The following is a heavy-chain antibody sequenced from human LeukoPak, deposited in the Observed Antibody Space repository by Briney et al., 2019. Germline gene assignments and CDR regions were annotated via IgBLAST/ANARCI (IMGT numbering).Heavy chain of an antibody. D-gene: IGHD1-26*01. CDR2: LSAYNGNT. J-gene: IGHJ3*01. V-gene: IGHV1-18*01. CDR3: ARDLVVPVVGTTMRWEGFDL. CDR1: GYTFTNYG. Sequence: GASVKVSCKASGYTFTNYGLTWVRQAPGQGLEWMAWLSAYNGNTNYAQKFQGRVTMTTDTSTSTAYMELRSLRSDDTAVYYCARDLVVPVVGTTMRWEGFDLWGQGTMVTVSS.